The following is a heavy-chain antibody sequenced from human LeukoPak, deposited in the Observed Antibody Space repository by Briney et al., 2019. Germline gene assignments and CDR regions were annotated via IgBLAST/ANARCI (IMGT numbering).Heavy chain of an antibody. D-gene: IGHD2-2*01. CDR3: AKGDCSSTSCYHFDY. Sequence: GGSLRLSCAASGFTFDDYAMHWVRQAPGKGLEWVSGISWNSGSIGYADSVKGRFTISRDNAKNSLYLQMNSLRAEDTAVYYCAKGDCSSTSCYHFDYWGQGTLVTVSS. V-gene: IGHV3-9*01. CDR2: ISWNSGSI. J-gene: IGHJ4*02. CDR1: GFTFDDYA.